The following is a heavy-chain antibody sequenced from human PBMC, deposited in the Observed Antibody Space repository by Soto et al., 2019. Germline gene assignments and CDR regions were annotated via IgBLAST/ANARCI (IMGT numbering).Heavy chain of an antibody. D-gene: IGHD5-12*01. Sequence: QLQLQESGPGLVKPSETLSLTCTVSGGSISSSSYYWGWIRQPPGKGLEWIGSIYYSGSTYYNPSLKSRVTISVDTSKNQFSLKLSSVTAADTAVYYCARGRGYSGYVSSNWNPWYYFDYWGQGTLVTVSS. CDR2: IYYSGST. CDR3: ARGRGYSGYVSSNWNPWYYFDY. V-gene: IGHV4-39*01. J-gene: IGHJ4*02. CDR1: GGSISSSSYY.